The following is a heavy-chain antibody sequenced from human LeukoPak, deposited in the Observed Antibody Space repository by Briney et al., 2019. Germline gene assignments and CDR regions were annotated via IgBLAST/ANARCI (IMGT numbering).Heavy chain of an antibody. D-gene: IGHD3-10*01. Sequence: QPGGSLRLSCAASGFTFSFYAMSWVRQAPRKGLEWVSAISGSGGSTYYADSVKGRFTISRDNSKNTLYLQMNSLRAEDTAVYYCAKDFGSGSYVDYWGQGTLVTVSS. CDR2: ISGSGGST. CDR1: GFTFSFYA. V-gene: IGHV3-23*01. J-gene: IGHJ4*02. CDR3: AKDFGSGSYVDY.